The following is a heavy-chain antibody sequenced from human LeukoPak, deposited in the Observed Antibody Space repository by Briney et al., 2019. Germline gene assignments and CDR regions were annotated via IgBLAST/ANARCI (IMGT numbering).Heavy chain of an antibody. CDR1: GYTFTGYY. CDR3: ARQDLEWFIWFDP. J-gene: IGHJ5*02. Sequence: ASVKVSCKASGYTFTGYYMHWVRQAPGQGLEWMGWINPNSGGTNYAQKFQGRVTMTRDTSISTAYMELSRLRSADTAVYYCARQDLEWFIWFDPWGQGTLVTVSS. D-gene: IGHD3-3*01. V-gene: IGHV1-2*02. CDR2: INPNSGGT.